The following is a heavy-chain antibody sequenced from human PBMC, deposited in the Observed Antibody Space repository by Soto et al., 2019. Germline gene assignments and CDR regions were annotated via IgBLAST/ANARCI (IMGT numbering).Heavy chain of an antibody. Sequence: EVQLVESGGGLVKPGGSLRLSCAASGVTFSSFSFNWVRQAPGKGLEWVSFILSSSGSIYYADSVKGRFTISRYNAKNSLYLQMNSLKDEDTAVYYCARASGEQLVRRGFYYYYMDVWGKGTTVTVSS. CDR2: ILSSSGSI. CDR1: GVTFSSFS. V-gene: IGHV3-21*01. D-gene: IGHD6-6*01. CDR3: ARASGEQLVRRGFYYYYMDV. J-gene: IGHJ6*03.